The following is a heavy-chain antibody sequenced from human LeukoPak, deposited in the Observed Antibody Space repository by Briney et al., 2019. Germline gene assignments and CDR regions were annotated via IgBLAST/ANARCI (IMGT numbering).Heavy chain of an antibody. CDR3: AKEDFQQQDAFDI. D-gene: IGHD6-13*01. Sequence: QPGGSLRLSCAASGFTFSSYAMSWVHQAPGKGLEWVSAISVSGGSTYYSDSVKGRFTISRDNSKNTLYLQMNSLRAEDTAVYYCAKEDFQQQDAFDIWGQGTMVTVSS. CDR1: GFTFSSYA. CDR2: ISVSGGST. V-gene: IGHV3-23*01. J-gene: IGHJ3*02.